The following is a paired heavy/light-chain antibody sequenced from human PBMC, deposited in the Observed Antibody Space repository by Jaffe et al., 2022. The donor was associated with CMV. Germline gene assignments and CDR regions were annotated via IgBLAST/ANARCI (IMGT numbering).Light chain of an antibody. CDR3: AAWDDSLSGFWV. Sequence: QSVLTQPPSASGTPGQRVTISCSGSSSNIGSNYVYWYQQLPGTAPKLLIYRNNQRPSGVPDRFSGSKSGTSASLAISGLRSEDEADYYCAAWDDSLSGFWVFGGGTKLTVL. V-gene: IGLV1-47*01. CDR2: RNN. CDR1: SSNIGSNY. J-gene: IGLJ3*02.
Heavy chain of an antibody. CDR2: IIPIFGTA. CDR1: GGTFSSYA. V-gene: IGHV1-69*01. CDR3: ARDPPYCSGGSCYPGYYYYGMDV. Sequence: QVQLVQSGAEVKKPGSSVKVSCKASGGTFSSYAISWVRQAPGQGLEWMGGIIPIFGTANYAQKFQGRVTITADESTSTAYMELSSLRSEDTAVYYCARDPPYCSGGSCYPGYYYYGMDVWGQGTTVTVSS. D-gene: IGHD2-15*01. J-gene: IGHJ6*02.